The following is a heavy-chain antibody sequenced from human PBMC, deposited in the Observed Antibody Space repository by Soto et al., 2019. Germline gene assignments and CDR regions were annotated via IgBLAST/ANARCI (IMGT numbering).Heavy chain of an antibody. Sequence: GGSLRLSCTAPGFSFSSYTMNWVRQAPGKGLRWVASITNRGTHTYSADSVKGRFTISRDNGKNSLYLQMNNLRAEDTATYYCARAHEVAWFDSWGLGTLVTVSS. CDR3: ARAHEVAWFDS. CDR1: GFSFSSYT. CDR2: ITNRGTHT. D-gene: IGHD2-15*01. J-gene: IGHJ5*01. V-gene: IGHV3-21*06.